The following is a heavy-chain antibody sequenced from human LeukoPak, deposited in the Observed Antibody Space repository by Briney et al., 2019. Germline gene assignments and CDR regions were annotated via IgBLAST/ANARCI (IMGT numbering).Heavy chain of an antibody. D-gene: IGHD6-6*01. CDR2: IYYSGST. CDR3: ARTSQLVRWFDP. CDR1: GGSISSYY. J-gene: IGHJ5*02. V-gene: IGHV4-59*01. Sequence: SETLSLTCTVSGGSISSYYWSWIRQPPGKGLEWIGYIYYSGSTNRNPSLKSRVTISVDTSKNQFSLKLSSVTAADTAVYYCARTSQLVRWFDPWGQGTLVTVSS.